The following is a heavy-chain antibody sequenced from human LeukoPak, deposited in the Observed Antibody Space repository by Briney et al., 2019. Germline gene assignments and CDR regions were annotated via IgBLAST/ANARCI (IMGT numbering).Heavy chain of an antibody. D-gene: IGHD2/OR15-2a*01. J-gene: IGHJ3*02. Sequence: SETLSLTCAVYGGSFSGYYWSWIRQPPGKGLEWIGEIDHSGSTNYNPSLKSRVTISVDTSKNQFSLRLSSVTAADTAVYYCVSSEHYESLVVRAFDIWGQGTMVTVSS. CDR1: GGSFSGYY. CDR3: VSSEHYESLVVRAFDI. CDR2: IDHSGST. V-gene: IGHV4-34*01.